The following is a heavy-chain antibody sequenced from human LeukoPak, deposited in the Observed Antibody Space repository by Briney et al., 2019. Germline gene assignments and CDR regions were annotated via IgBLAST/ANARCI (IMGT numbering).Heavy chain of an antibody. CDR1: GFTLSSYA. Sequence: GGSLRLSCAASGFTLSSYAMYWVRQAPGKGLEYVSGISSNGGSTYYANSVKGRFTISRDNSKNTLYLQMGSLRAEDMAVYYCARVQGGSYWGYFQHWGQGTLVTVSS. D-gene: IGHD1-26*01. J-gene: IGHJ1*01. CDR3: ARVQGGSYWGYFQH. CDR2: ISSNGGST. V-gene: IGHV3-64*01.